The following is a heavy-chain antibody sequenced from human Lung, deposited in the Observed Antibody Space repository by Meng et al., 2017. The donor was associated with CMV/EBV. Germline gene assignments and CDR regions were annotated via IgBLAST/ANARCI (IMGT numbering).Heavy chain of an antibody. V-gene: IGHV6-1*01. J-gene: IGHJ4*02. CDR1: GDIVSSNSAA. Sequence: QEHSQQSGPGLVKPSQTLSLTWAISGDIVSSNSAAWHWIRQSPSRGLEWLGRTYYRSKWYHEYAVSVKSRITISPDTPKNQFSLQLNSMTPEDTAVYYCARGINGGCGDWGQGTLVTVSS. CDR3: ARGINGGCGD. CDR2: TYYRSKWYH. D-gene: IGHD4-23*01.